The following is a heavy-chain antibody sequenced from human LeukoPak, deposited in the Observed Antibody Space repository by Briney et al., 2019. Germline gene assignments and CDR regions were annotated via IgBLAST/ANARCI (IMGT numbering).Heavy chain of an antibody. Sequence: GGSLRLSCAASGFTFSSYAMSWVRQAPGKGLEWVAFIRYDGSNKYYADSVKGRFTISRDNSKNTLYLQMNSLRAEDTAVYYCAKSAGGTYYDFWSGYLNWFDPWGQGTLVTVSS. D-gene: IGHD3-3*01. CDR1: GFTFSSYA. J-gene: IGHJ5*02. CDR2: IRYDGSNK. V-gene: IGHV3-30*02. CDR3: AKSAGGTYYDFWSGYLNWFDP.